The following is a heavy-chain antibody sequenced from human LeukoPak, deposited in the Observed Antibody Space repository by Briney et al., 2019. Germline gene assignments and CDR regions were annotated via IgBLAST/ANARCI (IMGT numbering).Heavy chain of an antibody. CDR2: ISYDGSNK. D-gene: IGHD5-12*01. CDR3: ARSLATSYYYMYV. CDR1: GFTFSNYA. V-gene: IGHV3-30*04. J-gene: IGHJ6*03. Sequence: PGRSLRLSCAASGFTFSNYAMHWVRQAPGKGLEWVAVISYDGSNKFYADSVKGRFTISRDNSKNTLHLQMNSLRAEDTAVYYCARSLATSYYYMYVRGKGTMVTVSS.